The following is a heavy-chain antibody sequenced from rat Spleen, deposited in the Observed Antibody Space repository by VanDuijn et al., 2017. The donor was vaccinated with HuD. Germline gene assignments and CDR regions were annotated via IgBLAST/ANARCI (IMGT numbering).Heavy chain of an antibody. CDR1: GFTFSDYY. J-gene: IGHJ2*01. V-gene: IGHV5-29*01. Sequence: EVQLVESDGGLVQPGRSLKLSCAASGFTFSDYYMAWVRQAPTKGLEWVATVSYDCSKTYYRDSVKGRFTISRDNAKSTLNLQMDRLRSEDTATYYCATDQAYYGYNYVFDYWGQGVMVTVSS. D-gene: IGHD1-9*01. CDR3: ATDQAYYGYNYVFDY. CDR2: VSYDCSKT.